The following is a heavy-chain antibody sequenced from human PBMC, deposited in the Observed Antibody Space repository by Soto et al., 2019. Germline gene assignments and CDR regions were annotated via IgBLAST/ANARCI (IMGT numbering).Heavy chain of an antibody. CDR3: ARGRSGYFRYYFGY. V-gene: IGHV4-30-2*01. Sequence: GYIAGVGGCWSWKKQQPGKGLEWFGYIYHRGSTYYNPSLKSRVPISVDRSKNPCSLKLSSVTAADTPVYSRARGRSGYFRYYFGYWGQGTLVTGSS. D-gene: IGHD3-22*01. J-gene: IGHJ4*02. CDR2: IYHRGST. CDR1: GYIAGVGGC.